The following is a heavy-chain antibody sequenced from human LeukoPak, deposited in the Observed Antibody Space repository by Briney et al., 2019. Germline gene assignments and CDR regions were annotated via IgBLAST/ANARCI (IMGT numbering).Heavy chain of an antibody. Sequence: SETLSLTCTVSGGSISSSSYYWGWIRQPPGKGLEWIGSINHSGSTYYNPSLKSRVTISVDTSKNQFSLKLSSVTAADTAVYYCARVPYSGSYFDYWGQGTLVTVSS. D-gene: IGHD1-26*01. CDR3: ARVPYSGSYFDY. V-gene: IGHV4-39*07. J-gene: IGHJ4*02. CDR1: GGSISSSSYY. CDR2: INHSGST.